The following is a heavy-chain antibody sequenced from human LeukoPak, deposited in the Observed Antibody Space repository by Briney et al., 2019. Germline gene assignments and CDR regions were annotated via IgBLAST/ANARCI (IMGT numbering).Heavy chain of an antibody. Sequence: SVKVSCKASGGTFSSYAISWVRQAPGQGLEWMGGIIPIPDIANYPQKFQGRVTITADILTSTTYMELSSLRSDDTAVYYCARDHCSGGTCLGGHWGQGTLVTVSS. CDR1: GGTFSSYA. J-gene: IGHJ4*02. CDR3: ARDHCSGGTCLGGH. V-gene: IGHV1-69*10. CDR2: IIPIPDIA. D-gene: IGHD2-15*01.